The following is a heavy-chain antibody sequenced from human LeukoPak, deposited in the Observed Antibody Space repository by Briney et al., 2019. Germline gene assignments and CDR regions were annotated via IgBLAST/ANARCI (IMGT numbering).Heavy chain of an antibody. CDR3: ATYSDFWSAYFVY. CDR1: GFTFSNYA. Sequence: GGSLRLSCAASGFTFSNYAMSWVRQAPGKGLEWVAAISSSGGNTDYADSVKGRFTISRDNSKNTLCLEMYSLRAEDTAVYYCATYSDFWSAYFVYWGQGTLVTVSS. CDR2: ISSSGGNT. J-gene: IGHJ4*02. V-gene: IGHV3-23*01. D-gene: IGHD3-3*01.